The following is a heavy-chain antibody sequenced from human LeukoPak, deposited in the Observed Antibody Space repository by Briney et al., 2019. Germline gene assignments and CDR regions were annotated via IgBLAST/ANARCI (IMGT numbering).Heavy chain of an antibody. Sequence: SETLSLTCAVYGGSFSSYYWGWIRQPPGKGLEWIGSIYYSGSTYYNPSLKSRVTISVDTSKNQFSLKLSSVTAADTAVYYCARQGISGWYLNVYFDYWGQGTLVTVSS. CDR2: IYYSGST. V-gene: IGHV4-39*01. D-gene: IGHD6-19*01. CDR3: ARQGISGWYLNVYFDY. CDR1: GGSFSSYY. J-gene: IGHJ4*02.